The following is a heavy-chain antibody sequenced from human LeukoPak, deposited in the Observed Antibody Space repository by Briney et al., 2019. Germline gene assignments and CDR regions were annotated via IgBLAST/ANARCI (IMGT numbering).Heavy chain of an antibody. J-gene: IGHJ2*01. Sequence: GSLRLSCVASGVTLSNYAMSWDRQDPGKGLEWVSGISSSGSDGNTYYADSVKGRFTISRDSSRNTLFLHMNTLRAEGTAIYYCAKDRTVGATYWYFDLGGRRALVTVSS. CDR1: GVTLSNYA. V-gene: IGHV3-23*01. D-gene: IGHD1-26*01. CDR3: AKDRTVGATYWYFDL. CDR2: ISSSGSDGNT.